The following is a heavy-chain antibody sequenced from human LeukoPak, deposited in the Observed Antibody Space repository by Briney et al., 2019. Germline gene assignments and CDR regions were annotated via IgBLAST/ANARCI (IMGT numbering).Heavy chain of an antibody. CDR2: MNPNSGNT. J-gene: IGHJ3*02. CDR1: GYTFTSYD. V-gene: IGHV1-8*03. D-gene: IGHD1-26*01. Sequence: ASVKVSCKASGYTFTSYDINWVRQATGQGLEWMGWMNPNSGNTGYAQKFQGRVTITRNTSISTAYMELSSLRSEDTAVYYCARVGELGWGWKNAFDIWGQGTMVTVSS. CDR3: ARVGELGWGWKNAFDI.